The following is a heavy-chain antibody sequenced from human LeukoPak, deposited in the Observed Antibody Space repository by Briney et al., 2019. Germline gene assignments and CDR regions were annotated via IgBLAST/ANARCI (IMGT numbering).Heavy chain of an antibody. V-gene: IGHV3-23*01. CDR1: GFTFSNFA. D-gene: IGHD6-6*01. J-gene: IGHJ4*02. CDR2: INGAGDGT. Sequence: GGSLRLSCAASGFTFSNFAMSWVRQAPGKGLEWVSTINGAGDGTNYADSVRGRFTISRDNSKNTLYLQMNSLRAEDTAVYYCARHRSSWLIDYWGQGTLVTVSS. CDR3: ARHRSSWLIDY.